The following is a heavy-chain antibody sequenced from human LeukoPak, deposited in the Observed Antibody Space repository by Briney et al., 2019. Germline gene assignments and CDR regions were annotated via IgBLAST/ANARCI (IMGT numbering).Heavy chain of an antibody. D-gene: IGHD3-10*01. Sequence: GGSLRLSCVASGFSFSSPWMSWVRQAPGKGLEWVASITRDGSGKYYSDSVKGRFSISRDNAKSSLFLQMNILRGEDTAVYYCATLLGDITVYDYWGQGTLVTVSS. V-gene: IGHV3-7*01. J-gene: IGHJ4*02. CDR1: GFSFSSPW. CDR2: ITRDGSGK. CDR3: ATLLGDITVYDY.